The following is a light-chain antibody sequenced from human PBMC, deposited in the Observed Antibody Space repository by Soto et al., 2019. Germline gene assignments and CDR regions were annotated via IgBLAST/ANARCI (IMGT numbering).Light chain of an antibody. J-gene: IGKJ1*01. V-gene: IGKV3-20*01. CDR1: QSVSSSY. CDR3: QQYGSSPPT. Sequence: EIVLTQSPGTLSLSPGERATLSCRASQSVSSSYLAWYQQKPGQAPRLLIYGASSRASGIPDRFSGSGSGKDFTLTISRLEPEDFAVYYGQQYGSSPPTFGQGTKVEIK. CDR2: GAS.